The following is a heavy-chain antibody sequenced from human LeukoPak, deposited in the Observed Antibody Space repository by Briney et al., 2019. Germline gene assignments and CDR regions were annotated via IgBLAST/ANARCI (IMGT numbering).Heavy chain of an antibody. V-gene: IGHV4-34*01. D-gene: IGHD6-6*01. CDR1: GGSFSGYY. Sequence: PSETLSLTCAVYGGSFSGYYWSWIRQPPGKGLEWIGEINHSGSTNYNPSLKSRVTISVDTSKNQFSLKLSSVTAADTAVYYCAREDSSSSGTPIDYWGQGTLVTVSS. J-gene: IGHJ4*02. CDR3: AREDSSSSGTPIDY. CDR2: INHSGST.